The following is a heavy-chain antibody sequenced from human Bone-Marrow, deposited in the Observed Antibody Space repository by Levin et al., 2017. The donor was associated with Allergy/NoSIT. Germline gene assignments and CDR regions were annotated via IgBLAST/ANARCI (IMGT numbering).Heavy chain of an antibody. J-gene: IGHJ6*02. D-gene: IGHD2-2*03. CDR2: INHSGST. V-gene: IGHV4-34*01. CDR3: ARGRGCEVGYCSSTSCLYFIISLYYYGMDV. Sequence: PSETLSLTCAVYGGSFSGYYWSWIRQPPGKGLEWIGEINHSGSTNYNPSLKSRVTISVDTSKNQFSLKLSSVTAADTAVYYCARGRGCEVGYCSSTSCLYFIISLYYYGMDVWGQGTTVTVSS. CDR1: GGSFSGYY.